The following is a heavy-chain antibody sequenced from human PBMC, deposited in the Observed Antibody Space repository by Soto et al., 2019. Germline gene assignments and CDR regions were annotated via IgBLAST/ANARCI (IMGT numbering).Heavy chain of an antibody. J-gene: IGHJ5*02. CDR1: GFTFSSYG. Sequence: HPGGSLRLSCAASGFTFSSYGMHWVRQAPGKGLEWVAVMSYDGSNKYYADSVKGQFTISRDNSKNTLYLQMNSLRAEDTAVYYCAKNADPDDFWSGYHIHPLYNWFDPWGQGTLVTVSS. D-gene: IGHD3-3*01. CDR2: MSYDGSNK. V-gene: IGHV3-30*18. CDR3: AKNADPDDFWSGYHIHPLYNWFDP.